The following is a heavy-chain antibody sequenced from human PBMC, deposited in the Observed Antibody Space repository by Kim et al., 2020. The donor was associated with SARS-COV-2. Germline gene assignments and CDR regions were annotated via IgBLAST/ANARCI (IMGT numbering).Heavy chain of an antibody. V-gene: IGHV1-18*01. J-gene: IGHJ5*02. CDR3: ARMGDYYGSGSYYRVWFDP. D-gene: IGHD3-10*01. CDR1: GYTFTSYG. CDR2: ISAYNGNT. Sequence: ASVKVSCKASGYTFTSYGISWVRQAPGQGLEWMGWISAYNGNTNYAQKLQGRVTMTTDTSTSTAYMELRSLRSDDTAVYYCARMGDYYGSGSYYRVWFDPWGQGTLVTVSS.